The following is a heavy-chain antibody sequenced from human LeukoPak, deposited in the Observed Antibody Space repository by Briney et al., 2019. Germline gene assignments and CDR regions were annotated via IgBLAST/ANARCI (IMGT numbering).Heavy chain of an antibody. CDR3: AKDTSGWYSNWFDP. CDR2: ISGSGGST. J-gene: IGHJ5*02. D-gene: IGHD6-19*01. CDR1: GFTFDDYG. V-gene: IGHV3-23*01. Sequence: SGGSLRLSCAASGFTFDDYGMSWVRQAPGKGLEWVSAISGSGGSTYYADSVKGRFTISRDNSKNTLYLQMNSLRAEDTAVYYCAKDTSGWYSNWFDPWGQGTLVTVSS.